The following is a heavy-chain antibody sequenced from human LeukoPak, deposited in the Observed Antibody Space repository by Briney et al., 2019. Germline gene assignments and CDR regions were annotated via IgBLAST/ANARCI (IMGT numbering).Heavy chain of an antibody. CDR3: ARDRKDPDGMDV. Sequence: SETLSLTCTASGGSISSYYWSWIRQPPGKGLEWIGYIYYSGSTNYNPSLKSRVTISVDTSKNQFSLKLSSVTAADTAVYYCARDRKDPDGMDVWGQGTTVTVSS. CDR1: GGSISSYY. CDR2: IYYSGST. J-gene: IGHJ6*02. D-gene: IGHD1-14*01. V-gene: IGHV4-59*01.